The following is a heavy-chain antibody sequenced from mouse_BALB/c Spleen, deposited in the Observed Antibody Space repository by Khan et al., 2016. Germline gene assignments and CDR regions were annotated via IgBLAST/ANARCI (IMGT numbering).Heavy chain of an antibody. V-gene: IGHV6-6*02. Sequence: EVQLEESGGGLVQPGGSMKFSCEASGFTFSNYWMSWVRQSPQKGLEWVAEIRLRSDNYTTHYAESVKGSFTISRDDSKSRLLLQMNSLRAEDTGIYYCTGGNPWYFDVWGAGTTVTVAS. D-gene: IGHD1-1*02. CDR1: GFTFSNYW. CDR2: IRLRSDNYTT. CDR3: TGGNPWYFDV. J-gene: IGHJ1*01.